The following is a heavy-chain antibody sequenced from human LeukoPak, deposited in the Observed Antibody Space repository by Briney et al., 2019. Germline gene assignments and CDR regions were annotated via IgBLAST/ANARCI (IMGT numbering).Heavy chain of an antibody. J-gene: IGHJ5*02. D-gene: IGHD6-19*01. CDR1: GGSFSGYY. Sequence: SETVSLTCAVYGGSFSGYYWSWIRQPPGKGLEWIGEINHSGSTNYNPSLKSRVTISVDTSKNQFSLKLSSVTAADTAVYYCARGRRYSSGWRWFDPWGQGTLVTVSS. CDR2: INHSGST. V-gene: IGHV4-34*01. CDR3: ARGRRYSSGWRWFDP.